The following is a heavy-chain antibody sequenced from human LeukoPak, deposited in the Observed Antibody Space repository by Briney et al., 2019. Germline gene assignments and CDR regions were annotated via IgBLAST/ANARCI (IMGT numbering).Heavy chain of an antibody. CDR1: GFTFSTYN. J-gene: IGHJ5*02. Sequence: GGSLRLSCAASGFTFSTYNMNWVRQAPGKGLEWVSSISSSSSYIYYADSVKGRFTISRDNAKNSLYLQMNSLRAEDTAVYYCARDGDNCGGDCAWFDHWGLGTLVTVSS. CDR2: ISSSSSYI. V-gene: IGHV3-21*01. D-gene: IGHD2-21*02. CDR3: ARDGDNCGGDCAWFDH.